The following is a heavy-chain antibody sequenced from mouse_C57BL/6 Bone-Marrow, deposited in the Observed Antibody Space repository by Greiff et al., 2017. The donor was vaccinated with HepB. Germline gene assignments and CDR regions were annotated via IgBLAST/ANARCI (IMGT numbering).Heavy chain of an antibody. CDR3: ARRIYYYGSSWWYFDY. V-gene: IGHV1-69*01. CDR1: GYTFTSYW. CDR2: IDPSDSYT. J-gene: IGHJ2*01. D-gene: IGHD1-1*01. Sequence: QVQLQQPGAELVMPGASVKLSCKASGYTFTSYWMHWVKQRPGQGLEWIGEIDPSDSYTNYNQKFKGKSTLTVDKSSSTAYMQLSSLTSEDSAVYYCARRIYYYGSSWWYFDYWGQGTTLTVSS.